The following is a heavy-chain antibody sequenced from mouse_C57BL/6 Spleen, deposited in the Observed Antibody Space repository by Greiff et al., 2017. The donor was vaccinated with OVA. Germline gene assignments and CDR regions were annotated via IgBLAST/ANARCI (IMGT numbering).Heavy chain of an antibody. CDR2: INPNNGGT. CDR1: GYTFTDYN. Sequence: VQLKESGPELVKPGASVKMSCKASGYTFTDYNMHWVKQSHGKSLEWIGYINPNNGGTSYNQKFKGKATLTVNKSSSTAYMELRSLTSEDSAVYYCARTQLKNFDYWGQGTTLTVSS. J-gene: IGHJ2*01. V-gene: IGHV1-22*01. CDR3: ARTQLKNFDY. D-gene: IGHD3-2*02.